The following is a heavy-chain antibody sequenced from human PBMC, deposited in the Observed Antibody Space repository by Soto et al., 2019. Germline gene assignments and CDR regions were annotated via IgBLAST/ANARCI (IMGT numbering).Heavy chain of an antibody. CDR2: INVNSGAT. CDR1: GYTFTGNY. Sequence: QVQLVQSGAEVKKPGASVKVSCKASGYTFTGNYMHWVRQAPGQGFEWMGWINVNSGATKYAQKFQGWVTMTRDTSISTAYMELSRLRSDDTAVYYCARGDKLSLYPQRDYWGQGTLVTVSS. D-gene: IGHD3-16*02. CDR3: ARGDKLSLYPQRDY. V-gene: IGHV1-2*04. J-gene: IGHJ4*02.